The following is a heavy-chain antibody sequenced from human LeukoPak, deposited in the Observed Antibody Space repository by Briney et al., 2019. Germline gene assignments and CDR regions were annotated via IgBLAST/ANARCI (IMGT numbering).Heavy chain of an antibody. J-gene: IGHJ3*02. D-gene: IGHD2-15*01. CDR1: GFTFSSYA. CDR2: ISGCGGST. Sequence: GGSPRLSCAASGFTFSSYALSWVRQAPGKGLEWVSAISGCGGSTYYADSVKGRFTISRDNSKNTLYLQMNSLRAEDTAVYYCARVKYCSAGSCYAAFDIWGQGTMVTVSS. CDR3: ARVKYCSAGSCYAAFDI. V-gene: IGHV3-23*01.